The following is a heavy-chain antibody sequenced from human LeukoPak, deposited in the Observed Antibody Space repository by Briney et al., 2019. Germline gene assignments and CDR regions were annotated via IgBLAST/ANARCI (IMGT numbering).Heavy chain of an antibody. CDR3: SRGGNLAF. Sequence: PSETLSLTCAVSGYSISSGYYWGWIRQPPGKGLEWIGSINHSGSTYYNPSLKSRVTISIGTSKNQFSLSLSSVTAADTAVYYCSRGGNLAFWGQRTLVTVSS. D-gene: IGHD4-23*01. J-gene: IGHJ4*02. V-gene: IGHV4-38-2*01. CDR2: INHSGST. CDR1: GYSISSGYY.